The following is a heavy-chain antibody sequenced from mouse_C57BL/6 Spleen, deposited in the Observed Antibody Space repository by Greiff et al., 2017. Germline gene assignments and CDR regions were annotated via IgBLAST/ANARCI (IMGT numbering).Heavy chain of an antibody. CDR1: GYAFTNYL. CDR3: ARSITFFDY. CDR2: INPGSGGT. J-gene: IGHJ2*01. Sequence: QVQLQQSGAELVRPGTSVKVSCKASGYAFTNYLIEWVKQRPGQGLEWIGVINPGSGGTNYNEKFKGKATLTADKSSNTAYMQLSSLTSEDSAVYFCARSITFFDYWGQGTTLTVSS. V-gene: IGHV1-54*01. D-gene: IGHD1-1*01.